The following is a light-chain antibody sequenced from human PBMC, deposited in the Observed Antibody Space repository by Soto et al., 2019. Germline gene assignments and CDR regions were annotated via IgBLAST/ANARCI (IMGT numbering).Light chain of an antibody. CDR3: QQYNTWLLV. J-gene: IGKJ4*01. Sequence: EIMMTQSPATLSVSPGERVTLSCRAGQSVASSLAWYQQKPGQAPRLLIYGASTRATGIPARFSGSGSGTEFPFTISGLQSEDFEVYYCQQYNTWLLVFGGGTRCNSN. CDR2: GAS. V-gene: IGKV3D-15*01. CDR1: QSVASS.